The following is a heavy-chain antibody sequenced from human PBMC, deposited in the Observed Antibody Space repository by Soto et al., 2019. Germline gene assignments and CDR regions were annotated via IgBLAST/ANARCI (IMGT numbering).Heavy chain of an antibody. J-gene: IGHJ3*01. CDR3: VKRGRNWGAFDF. V-gene: IGHV3-23*04. D-gene: IGHD7-27*01. Sequence: EVQLVESGGGLVKPGGSLRLSCAASGFTFRSFTMNWVRQAPGKGLEWVSTIGGTDGDSDGVPWYEDSVKGRFTISRDSSANTLFLHMDNLRAEDSALYYCVKRGRNWGAFDFWGQGTTVVVSS. CDR2: IGGTDGDSDGVP. CDR1: GFTFRSFT.